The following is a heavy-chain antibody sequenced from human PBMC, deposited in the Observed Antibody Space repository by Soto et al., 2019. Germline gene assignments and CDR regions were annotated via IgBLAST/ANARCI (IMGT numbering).Heavy chain of an antibody. J-gene: IGHJ6*02. CDR2: INWDDDK. Sequence: GSGPTLVNPTQTLTLTCTFSGFSLTTRGMCVSWIRQPPGKALEWLALINWDDDKYYSTSLKTRLTISKDTSKNQVVLTMTNMDPVDTATYYCARTAAAGKYYYGVDVWGQGTTVTGSS. CDR3: ARTAAAGKYYYGVDV. CDR1: GFSLTTRGMC. V-gene: IGHV2-70*01. D-gene: IGHD6-13*01.